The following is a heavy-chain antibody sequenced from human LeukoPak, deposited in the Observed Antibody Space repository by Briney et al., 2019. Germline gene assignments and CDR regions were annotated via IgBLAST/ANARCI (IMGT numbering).Heavy chain of an antibody. J-gene: IGHJ5*02. CDR2: IYYSGST. CDR3: ARQIVVVPQNWFDP. Sequence: SQTLSLTCTVSGGSISSSSYYWGWIRQPPGKGLEWIGSIYYSGSTYYNPSLKSRVTISVDTSKNQFSLKLSSVTAADTAVYYCARQIVVVPQNWFDPWGQGTLVTVSS. CDR1: GGSISSSSYY. D-gene: IGHD2-2*01. V-gene: IGHV4-39*01.